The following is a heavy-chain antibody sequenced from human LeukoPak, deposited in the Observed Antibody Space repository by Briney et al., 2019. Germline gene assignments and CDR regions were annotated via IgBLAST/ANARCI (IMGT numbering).Heavy chain of an antibody. CDR2: INHSGST. D-gene: IGHD5-18*01. V-gene: IGHV4-34*01. Sequence: SETLSLTCAVCGGSFSGYYWSWIRQPPGKGLEWIGEINHSGSTNYNPSLKSQVTISVDTSKNQFSLKLSSVTAADTAVYYCARGGDSYGYFDYWGQGTLVTVSS. CDR3: ARGGDSYGYFDY. J-gene: IGHJ4*02. CDR1: GGSFSGYY.